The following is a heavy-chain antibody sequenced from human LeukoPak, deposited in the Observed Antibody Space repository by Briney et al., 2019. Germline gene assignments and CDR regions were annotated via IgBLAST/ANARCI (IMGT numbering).Heavy chain of an antibody. V-gene: IGHV3-30-3*01. Sequence: PGGSLRLSCAPARFIFSNYAMHCVRHPPGKVREWVSVTSFDGSTKYSTDCVKGRFTISRDNSKNTLYLQMDSLNPEDTAVYYCARDAGWLRSFDYWGQGTLVTVSS. D-gene: IGHD5-12*01. CDR1: RFIFSNYA. CDR2: TSFDGSTK. J-gene: IGHJ4*02. CDR3: ARDAGWLRSFDY.